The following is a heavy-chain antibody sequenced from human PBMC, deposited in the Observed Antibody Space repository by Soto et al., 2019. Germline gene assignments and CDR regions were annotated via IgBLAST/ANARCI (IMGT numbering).Heavy chain of an antibody. D-gene: IGHD3-10*01. J-gene: IGHJ4*02. CDR3: AREVLLWFGGVFDY. V-gene: IGHV3-33*01. CDR2: IWYDRSNK. CDR1: GFTFSSYG. Sequence: QVQLVESGGGVVQPGRSLRLSCAASGFTFSSYGMHWVRQAPGKGLEWVAVIWYDRSNKYYADSVKGRFTISRDNSKNTLYLQMNSLRAEDTAVYYCAREVLLWFGGVFDYWGQGTLVTVSS.